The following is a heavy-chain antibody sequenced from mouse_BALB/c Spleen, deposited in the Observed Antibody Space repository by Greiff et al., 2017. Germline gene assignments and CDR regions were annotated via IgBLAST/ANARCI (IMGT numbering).Heavy chain of an antibody. D-gene: IGHD2-2*01. J-gene: IGHJ4*01. CDR3: ARSTYGYDYAMDY. Sequence: EVHLVESGGGLVQPGGSRKLSCAASGFTFSSFGMHWVRQAPEKGLEWVAYISSGSSTIYYADTVKGRFTISRDNPKNTLFLQMTSLRSEDTAMYYCARSTYGYDYAMDYWGQGTSVTVSS. CDR2: ISSGSSTI. V-gene: IGHV5-17*02. CDR1: GFTFSSFG.